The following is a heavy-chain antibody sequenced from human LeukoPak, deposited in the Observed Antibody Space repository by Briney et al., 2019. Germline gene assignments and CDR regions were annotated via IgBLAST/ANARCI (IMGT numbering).Heavy chain of an antibody. Sequence: GGSLRLSCAASGFTFSSYAMHWVRQAPGKGLEWVAVISYDGSNKYYADSVKGRFTISRDNSKNTLYLQMNSLRAEDTAVYYCARDLTGVRFMITFGGQAVGAFDIWGQGTMVTVSS. J-gene: IGHJ3*02. CDR2: ISYDGSNK. D-gene: IGHD3-16*01. V-gene: IGHV3-30-3*01. CDR3: ARDLTGVRFMITFGGQAVGAFDI. CDR1: GFTFSSYA.